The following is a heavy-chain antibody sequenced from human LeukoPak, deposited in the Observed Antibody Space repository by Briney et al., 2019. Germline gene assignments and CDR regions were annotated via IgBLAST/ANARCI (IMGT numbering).Heavy chain of an antibody. V-gene: IGHV4-4*07. CDR1: GGSISSYY. CDR3: ARIEQYYDILGTNNWFDP. CDR2: IYTSGST. J-gene: IGHJ5*02. Sequence: SETLSLTCTVSGGSISSYYWSWIRQPAGKGLEWIGRIYTSGSTNYNSSLKSRVTMSVDTSKNQFSLKLSSVTAADTAVYYCARIEQYYDILGTNNWFDPWGQGTLVTVSS. D-gene: IGHD3-9*01.